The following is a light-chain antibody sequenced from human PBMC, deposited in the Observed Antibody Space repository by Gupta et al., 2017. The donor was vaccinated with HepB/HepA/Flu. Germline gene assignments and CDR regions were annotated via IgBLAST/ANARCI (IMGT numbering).Light chain of an antibody. V-gene: IGLV2-23*02. J-gene: IGLJ2*01. CDR3: CSYAPNFVL. CDR1: SSNIEYYNL. CDR2: EVS. Sequence: HPPSVPGPVVQSITISCTGPSSNIEYYNLVSWYQQPPGKAPKLIIFEVSKRPSGVSNRFSGSRFDNTASLTISGLQAEDEANYYCCSYAPNFVLFGGGTKLTVL.